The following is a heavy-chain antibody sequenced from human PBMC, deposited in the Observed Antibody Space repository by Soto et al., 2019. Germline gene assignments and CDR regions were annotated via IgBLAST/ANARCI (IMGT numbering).Heavy chain of an antibody. V-gene: IGHV3-74*01. CDR2: NNSDGSST. Sequence: EVQLVESGGGLVQPGGTLRLSCKASGFTFSTFWMHWVPKAPGKGLVWVSRNNSDGSSTNYADSVKGRVTISRDKAKNTLYLQLNSLRPEDTAVYYCARDFEYWGQGTLVTVSS. J-gene: IGHJ4*02. CDR1: GFTFSTFW. CDR3: ARDFEY.